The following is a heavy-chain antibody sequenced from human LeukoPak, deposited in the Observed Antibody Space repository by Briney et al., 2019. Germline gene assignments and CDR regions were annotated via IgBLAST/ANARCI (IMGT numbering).Heavy chain of an antibody. V-gene: IGHV1-3*01. CDR3: ARDSASYYGSGSYQPRNWFDP. Sequence: ASVKVSCKASGYTFTSYAMHWVRQAPGQRLEWMGWINAGNGNTKYSQKFQGRVTITRDTSASTAYMELSGLRSEDTAVYYCARDSASYYGSGSYQPRNWFDPWGQGTLVTVSS. J-gene: IGHJ5*02. D-gene: IGHD3-10*01. CDR2: INAGNGNT. CDR1: GYTFTSYA.